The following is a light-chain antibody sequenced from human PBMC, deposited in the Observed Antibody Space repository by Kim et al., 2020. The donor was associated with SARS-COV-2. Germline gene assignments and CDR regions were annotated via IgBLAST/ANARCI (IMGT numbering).Light chain of an antibody. CDR1: SLRSYY. Sequence: VVLGQKVRITCQGDSLRSYYASWYQQKPGQAPVLVIYGKNNRPSGIPDRFSGSSSGNTASLTITGAQAEDEADYYCNSRDSSGNRVFGTGTKVTVL. J-gene: IGLJ1*01. V-gene: IGLV3-19*01. CDR2: GKN. CDR3: NSRDSSGNRV.